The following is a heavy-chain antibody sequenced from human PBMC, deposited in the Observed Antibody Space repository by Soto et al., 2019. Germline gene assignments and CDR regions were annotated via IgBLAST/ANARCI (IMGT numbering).Heavy chain of an antibody. CDR2: ISDSGNT. V-gene: IGHV4-59*12. CDR1: GGASMSHFY. J-gene: IGHJ4*02. Sequence: SETLSLTCTVSGGASMSHFYWSWIRQPPGKALEWLGYISDSGNTNYNPSLKSRVTISVDTSKNQFSLKLSSVTAADTAVYYCARGYGRNFDYWGQGTLVTVSS. CDR3: ARGYGRNFDY. D-gene: IGHD5-18*01.